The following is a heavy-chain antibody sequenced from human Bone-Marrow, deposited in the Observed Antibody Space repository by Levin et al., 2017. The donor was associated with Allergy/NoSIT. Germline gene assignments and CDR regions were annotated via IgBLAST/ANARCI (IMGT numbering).Heavy chain of an antibody. CDR2: IYSGGST. Sequence: ETLSLTCAASGFTVSSNYMSWVRQAPGKGLEWVSVIYSGGSTYYADSVKGRFTISRDNSKNTLYLQMNSLRAEDTAVYYCAREVAGWDNWFDPWGQGTLVTVSS. CDR1: GFTVSSNY. V-gene: IGHV3-53*01. J-gene: IGHJ5*02. CDR3: AREVAGWDNWFDP. D-gene: IGHD6-19*01.